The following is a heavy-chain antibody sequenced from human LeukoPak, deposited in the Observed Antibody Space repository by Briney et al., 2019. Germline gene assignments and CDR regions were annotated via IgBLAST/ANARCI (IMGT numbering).Heavy chain of an antibody. V-gene: IGHV3-21*01. CDR1: GFTFSSYI. CDR3: ARYASGSYSPFDY. CDR2: ISSSSTYI. Sequence: PGGSLRLSCAASGFTFSSYIMNWVRQAPGKGLEWVSSISSSSTYIFYADSVKGRFTISRGNAKNSLYLQMNSLRAEDTAVYYCARYASGSYSPFDYWGQGTLVTVSS. J-gene: IGHJ4*02. D-gene: IGHD3-10*01.